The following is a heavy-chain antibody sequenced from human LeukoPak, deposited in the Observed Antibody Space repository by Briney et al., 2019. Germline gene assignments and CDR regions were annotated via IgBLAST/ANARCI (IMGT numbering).Heavy chain of an antibody. CDR3: ARCERAAQPPFDY. J-gene: IGHJ4*02. D-gene: IGHD6-13*01. CDR2: IYHSGST. V-gene: IGHV4-38-2*01. Sequence: SETLSLTCAVSGYSISSGYYWGWIRPPPGKGLEWIGSIYHSGSTYYNPPLKSRVTISVDTSKNQFSLKLSSVTAADTAVYYCARCERAAQPPFDYWGQGTLVTVSS. CDR1: GYSISSGYY.